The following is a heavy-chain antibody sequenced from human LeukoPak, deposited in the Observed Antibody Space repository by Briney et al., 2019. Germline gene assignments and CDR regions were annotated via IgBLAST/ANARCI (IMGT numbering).Heavy chain of an antibody. Sequence: GESLKISCKGSGYSFTSYWIGWVRQMPGKGLEWMGIIYPGDSDTRYSPSFQGQVTISADKSISTAYLQWSSLKASDTAMYYCARQSRITIFGVDYYMDVWGKGTTVTVSS. V-gene: IGHV5-51*01. CDR3: ARQSRITIFGVDYYMDV. CDR2: IYPGDSDT. J-gene: IGHJ6*03. CDR1: GYSFTSYW. D-gene: IGHD3-3*01.